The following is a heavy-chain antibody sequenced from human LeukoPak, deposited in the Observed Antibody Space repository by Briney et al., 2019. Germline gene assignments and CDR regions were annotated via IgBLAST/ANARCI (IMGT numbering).Heavy chain of an antibody. Sequence: ASVKVSCKASGYTFTGYYMHWVRQAPGQGLEWMGWINPNSGGTNYAQKLQGRVTMTTDTSTSTAYMELRSLRSDDTAVYYCARTLYDSSGYYGSAYYMDVWGKGTTVTVSS. CDR3: ARTLYDSSGYYGSAYYMDV. CDR2: INPNSGGT. J-gene: IGHJ6*03. V-gene: IGHV1-2*02. CDR1: GYTFTGYY. D-gene: IGHD3-22*01.